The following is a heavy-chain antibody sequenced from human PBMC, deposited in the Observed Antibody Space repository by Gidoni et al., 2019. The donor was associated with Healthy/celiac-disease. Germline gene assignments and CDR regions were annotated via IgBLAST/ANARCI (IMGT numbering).Heavy chain of an antibody. J-gene: IGHJ3*02. Sequence: QVQLVQSGAEVKKPGSSLKVSCKASVGPFISYAIGWVRQAPGQGLEWMGGIIPIFVTANYAQKFQGRVTITADKSTSTAYMELSRLRSEDTAVDYCASGGELITMIVVATDAFAIWGQGTMVTVSS. CDR1: VGPFISYA. CDR2: IIPIFVTA. V-gene: IGHV1-69*06. CDR3: ASGGELITMIVVATDAFAI. D-gene: IGHD3-22*01.